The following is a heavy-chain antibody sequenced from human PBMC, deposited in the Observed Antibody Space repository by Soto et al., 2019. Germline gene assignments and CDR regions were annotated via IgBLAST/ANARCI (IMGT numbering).Heavy chain of an antibody. CDR1: GTSSRHDNVS. D-gene: IGHD3-9*01. Sequence: QVRLQESVQGLVRPSQTLSLICTVSGTSSRHDNVSWSFLRQRPRTGLEWLGYVSYGGITFYNPSIEIRLFMSVDPTNNKFSLNRKCVTAAETARYYCARDLEGVVTGRGAFAVWGTGTLVTVSS. CDR2: VSYGGIT. CDR3: ARDLEGVVTGRGAFAV. V-gene: IGHV4-30-4*08. J-gene: IGHJ3*01.